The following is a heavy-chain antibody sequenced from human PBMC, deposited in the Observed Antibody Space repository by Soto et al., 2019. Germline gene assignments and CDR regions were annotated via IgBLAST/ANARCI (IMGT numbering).Heavy chain of an antibody. CDR1: GSSISIGTDY. D-gene: IGHD3-9*01. V-gene: IGHV4-39*07. CDR2: IHYSGST. CDR3: ARVKKHYDILTGSPSGMDV. Sequence: PSETLSLTCSVSGSSISIGTDYWGWIRQPPGKGLEWIGNIHYSGSTYYNPSLKSRVNISVDTSKNQFSLKLSSVTAADTAVYYCARVKKHYDILTGSPSGMDVWGQGTTVTVSS. J-gene: IGHJ6*02.